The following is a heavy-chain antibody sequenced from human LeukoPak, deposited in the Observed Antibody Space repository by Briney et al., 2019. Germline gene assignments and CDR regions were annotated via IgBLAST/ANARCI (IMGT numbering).Heavy chain of an antibody. Sequence: GTSVKVSCKASGFTFTNSAIQWVRQARGQRLEWIGWIVVGSGNTNYAQKFQRRVTITRDMSTSIAYMELSGLRSEDTAVYHCAADDIATLRWGQGTLVTVSS. CDR1: GFTFTNSA. CDR2: IVVGSGNT. V-gene: IGHV1-58*02. J-gene: IGHJ4*02. CDR3: AADDIATLR. D-gene: IGHD5-12*01.